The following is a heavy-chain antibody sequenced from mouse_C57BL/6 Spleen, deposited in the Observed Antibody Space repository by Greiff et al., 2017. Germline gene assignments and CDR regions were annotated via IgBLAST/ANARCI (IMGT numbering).Heavy chain of an antibody. CDR3: ARNYYGSSPGAWFAY. V-gene: IGHV1-69*01. Sequence: QVQLQQRGAELVMPGASVKLSCKASGYTFTSYWMHWVKQRPGQGLEWIGEIDPSDSYTNYNQKFKGKSTLTVDKSSSTAYMQLSSLTSEDSAVYYCARNYYGSSPGAWFAYWGQGTLVTVSA. CDR1: GYTFTSYW. CDR2: IDPSDSYT. D-gene: IGHD1-1*01. J-gene: IGHJ3*01.